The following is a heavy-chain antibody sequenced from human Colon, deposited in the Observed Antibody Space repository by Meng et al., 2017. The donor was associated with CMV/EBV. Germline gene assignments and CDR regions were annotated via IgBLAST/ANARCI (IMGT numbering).Heavy chain of an antibody. V-gene: IGHV1-18*01. J-gene: IGHJ3*02. CDR3: ASSSHCNNMRCPEGNGFDI. Sequence: ASVKVSCKASGNTFTSSGITKYGISWVRQAPGQGLEWMGWIGAYNGNTKYPQKFQGRVTMTTDTSTSTAHMELRSLRSNDTAMYYCASSSHCNNMRCPEGNGFDIWGQGTMVTVSS. CDR2: IGAYNGNT. D-gene: IGHD2/OR15-2a*01. CDR1: GNTFTSSG.